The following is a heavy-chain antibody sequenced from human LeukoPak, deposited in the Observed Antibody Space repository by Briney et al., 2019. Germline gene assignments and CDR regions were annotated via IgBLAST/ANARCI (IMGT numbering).Heavy chain of an antibody. Sequence: PSETLSLSCSVSGGSITSDYWSWLRAPPGQGLVWIGYIENSGRTEYNPSLMSRITISVDTSKIQFSLMLSPVTAADTAVYYCARGRDGGYFDCWGQGTLVTVSS. J-gene: IGHJ4*02. CDR2: IENSGRT. V-gene: IGHV4-59*01. CDR3: ARGRDGGYFDC. CDR1: GGSITSDY. D-gene: IGHD4-23*01.